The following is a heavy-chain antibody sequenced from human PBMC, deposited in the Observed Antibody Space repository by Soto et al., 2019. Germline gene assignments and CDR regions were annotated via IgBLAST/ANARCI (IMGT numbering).Heavy chain of an antibody. J-gene: IGHJ5*02. Sequence: ASVKVSCKASGYTFTSYDINWVRQATGQGLEWMGWMNPNSGNTGYAQKFQGRVTMTRNTSISTAYMELSSLRSEDTAVYYCARGGVFFFAAATNAIYTWCQETLLTISA. V-gene: IGHV1-8*01. CDR3: ARGGVFFFAAATNAIYT. CDR1: GYTFTSYD. D-gene: IGHD2-2*01. CDR2: MNPNSGNT.